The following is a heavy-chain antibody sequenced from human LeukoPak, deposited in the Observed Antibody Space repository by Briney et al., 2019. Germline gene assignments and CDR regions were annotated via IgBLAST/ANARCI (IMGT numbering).Heavy chain of an antibody. Sequence: GGSLRLSCAASGFTFSSYEMNWVRQAPGKGLEWVSTISGGGGNQYYADPVKGRFTISRDNSRGTLYLQMNSLSAEDTAVYYCARDRGVIAPTGFFNYWGQGSLVTVSS. J-gene: IGHJ4*02. CDR3: ARDRGVIAPTGFFNY. CDR1: GFTFSSYE. V-gene: IGHV3-23*01. D-gene: IGHD3-10*01. CDR2: ISGGGGNQ.